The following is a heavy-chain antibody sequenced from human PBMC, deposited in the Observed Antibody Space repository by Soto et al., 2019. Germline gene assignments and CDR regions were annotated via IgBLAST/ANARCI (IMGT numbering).Heavy chain of an antibody. J-gene: IGHJ6*02. V-gene: IGHV4-39*01. Sequence: PSETLSLTCSVSVASISTSTYYWGWIRQPPGKGLEWIGSLYYSGFTYYNPSLKSRVTISVDTSKNQFSLKLSSVTAADTAVYDGAGEFSASSFHYFGMDVWGQWTAVT. CDR3: AGEFSASSFHYFGMDV. CDR2: LYYSGFT. CDR1: VASISTSTYY. D-gene: IGHD6-6*01.